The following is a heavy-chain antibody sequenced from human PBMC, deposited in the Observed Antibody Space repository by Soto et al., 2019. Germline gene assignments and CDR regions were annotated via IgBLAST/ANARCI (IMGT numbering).Heavy chain of an antibody. V-gene: IGHV1-18*04. CDR3: ALIYRGRWLQDKDLDY. CDR2: ISAYNGNT. J-gene: IGHJ4*02. D-gene: IGHD1-26*01. CDR1: GYTFTSYY. Sequence: GASVKVSCKASGYTFTSYYMHWVRQAPGQGLEWMGWISAYNGNTNYARKLQGRVTMTTDTSTSTAYMELRSLRSDDTAVYYCALIYRGRWLQDKDLDYWGQGTLVTVSS.